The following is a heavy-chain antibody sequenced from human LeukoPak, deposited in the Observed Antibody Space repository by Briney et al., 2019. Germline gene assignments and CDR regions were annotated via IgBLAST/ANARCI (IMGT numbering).Heavy chain of an antibody. CDR3: AKDWGESGSNLPY. CDR2: ISYDGSNK. J-gene: IGHJ4*02. V-gene: IGHV3-30*18. CDR1: GFTFSSYG. D-gene: IGHD1-26*01. Sequence: GGSLRLSCAASGFTFSSYGMHWVRQAPGKGLEWVAVISYDGSNKYYADSVKGRFTISRDNSKNTLYLQMNSLRAEDTAVYYCAKDWGESGSNLPYWGQGTLVPVSS.